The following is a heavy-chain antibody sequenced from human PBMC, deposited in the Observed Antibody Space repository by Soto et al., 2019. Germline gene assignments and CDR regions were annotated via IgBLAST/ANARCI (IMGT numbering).Heavy chain of an antibody. CDR3: AHRPPRYSYETRFDYYLGGYFDY. J-gene: IGHJ4*02. Sequence: QITLKESGPTLVKPTETLMLTCTVSGFSLSSSGVGVGWIRQPPGKALEWLAVIYGNDDKRYSTSLKSRLTITKDASKNQGVLTMTNMDPVDTATYFCAHRPPRYSYETRFDYYLGGYFDYWGQGTLVTVSS. V-gene: IGHV2-5*01. CDR1: GFSLSSSGVG. CDR2: IYGNDDK. D-gene: IGHD3-22*01.